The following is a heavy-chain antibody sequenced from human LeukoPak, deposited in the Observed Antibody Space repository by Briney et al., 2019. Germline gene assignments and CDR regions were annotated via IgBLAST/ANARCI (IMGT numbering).Heavy chain of an antibody. CDR3: VGLGLWLVPSDY. D-gene: IGHD6-19*01. CDR1: GFTFSSYA. J-gene: IGHJ4*02. Sequence: GGSLRLSCSASGFTFSSYAMHWVRQAPGKGLEYVSAIISNGGSTYYADSVKGRFTISRDNSKNTLYLQMSSLRAEDTAVYYCVGLGLWLVPSDYWGQGTLVTVSS. V-gene: IGHV3-64D*06. CDR2: IISNGGST.